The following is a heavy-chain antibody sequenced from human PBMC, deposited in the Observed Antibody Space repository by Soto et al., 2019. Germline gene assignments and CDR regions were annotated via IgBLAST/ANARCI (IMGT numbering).Heavy chain of an antibody. Sequence: SVKVSCKASGGTFSSYAISWVRQAPGRGLEWMGGIIPIFGTANYAQKFQGRVTITADESTSTAYMELSSLRSEDTAVYYCARKPVYDSSGYYLDYWGQGTLVTVSS. V-gene: IGHV1-69*13. CDR2: IIPIFGTA. CDR3: ARKPVYDSSGYYLDY. CDR1: GGTFSSYA. D-gene: IGHD3-22*01. J-gene: IGHJ4*02.